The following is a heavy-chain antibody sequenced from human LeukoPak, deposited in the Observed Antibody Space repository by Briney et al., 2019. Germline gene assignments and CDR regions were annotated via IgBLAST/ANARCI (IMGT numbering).Heavy chain of an antibody. CDR3: ARARGYSGYDFYWFDP. Sequence: GGPLRLSCAASGFTVSSNYMSWVRQAPGKGLEWVSVIYSGGSTYYADSVKGRFTISRDNSKNTLYLQMNSLSAEDTAVYYCARARGYSGYDFYWFDPWGQGTLVTVSS. D-gene: IGHD5-12*01. J-gene: IGHJ5*02. V-gene: IGHV3-53*01. CDR2: IYSGGST. CDR1: GFTVSSNY.